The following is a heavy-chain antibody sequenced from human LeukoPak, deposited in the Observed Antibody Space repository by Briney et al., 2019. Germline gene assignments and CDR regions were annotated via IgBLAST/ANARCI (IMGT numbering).Heavy chain of an antibody. J-gene: IGHJ4*02. CDR3: ARGRVDTATFDY. V-gene: IGHV1-69*04. D-gene: IGHD5-18*01. CDR1: GGTFSSYA. Sequence: SVKVSCKASGGTFSSYAISWVRQAPGQGLEWMGRIIPILGIANYAQKFQGRVTITADKSTSTAYMELSSLRSEDTAVYYCARGRVDTATFDYWGQGTLVTVSS. CDR2: IIPILGIA.